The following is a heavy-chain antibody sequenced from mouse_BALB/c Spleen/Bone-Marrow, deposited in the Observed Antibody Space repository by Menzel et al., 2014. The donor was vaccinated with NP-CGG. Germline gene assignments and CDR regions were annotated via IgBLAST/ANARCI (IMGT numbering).Heavy chain of an antibody. CDR1: GYTFTSYV. Sequence: VQLQQSGPELVKPGASVKMSCKASGYTFTSYVMHWVKQEPGQGLEWIGNINPYNDGTKYNEKFKGKATLTSDKSSSTAYMELSSLTSEDSAVYYCARSLYGYDWYFDVWGAGTTVTVSS. J-gene: IGHJ1*01. D-gene: IGHD2-2*01. CDR3: ARSLYGYDWYFDV. V-gene: IGHV1-14*01. CDR2: INPYNDGT.